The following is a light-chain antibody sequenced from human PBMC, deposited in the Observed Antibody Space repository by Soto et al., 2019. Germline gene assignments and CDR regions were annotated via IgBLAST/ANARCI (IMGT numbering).Light chain of an antibody. CDR1: SSNIGAGYD. J-gene: IGLJ2*01. Sequence: QSVLTQPPSVSGVPGQRVTISCTGSSSNIGAGYDVHWYQQLPGRAPKLLIYGNTNRPSGVPDRFSGSKSGTSASLAITGLQAEDEADYYCLSFDSSLSVVFGGRTKLTVL. CDR3: LSFDSSLSVV. CDR2: GNT. V-gene: IGLV1-40*01.